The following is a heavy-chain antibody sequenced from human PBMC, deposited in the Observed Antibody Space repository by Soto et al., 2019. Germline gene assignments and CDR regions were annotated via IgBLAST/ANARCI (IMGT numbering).Heavy chain of an antibody. CDR3: ARLVPAITIGGNNYHPLDA. CDR2: IYYSGTT. Sequence: SETLSLTCTVSGGSMTHYYWSWIRQTPGKGLEYIGYIYYSGTTDYNPSLKSRVTILVDTSKNHFSLNLRSVTAADSAVYYCARLVPAITIGGNNYHPLDAWGQGTTVTVSS. CDR1: GGSMTHYY. V-gene: IGHV4-59*08. J-gene: IGHJ6*02. D-gene: IGHD3-3*01.